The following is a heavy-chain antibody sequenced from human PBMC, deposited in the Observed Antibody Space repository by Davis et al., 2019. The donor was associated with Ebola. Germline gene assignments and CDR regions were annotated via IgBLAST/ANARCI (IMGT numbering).Heavy chain of an antibody. J-gene: IGHJ3*02. CDR2: ISAYNDHT. CDR3: ARTSIVGTTTTASDI. CDR1: GYSSKTYA. Sequence: AASVKVSCKASGYSSKTYAISWVRQAPGQGLEWMGWISAYNDHTNYAQKVQGRVTMTTDTSTGTAYLDLRSLRSDDTAVYFCARTSIVGTTTTASDIWGQGTLVTVSS. V-gene: IGHV1-18*01. D-gene: IGHD1-26*01.